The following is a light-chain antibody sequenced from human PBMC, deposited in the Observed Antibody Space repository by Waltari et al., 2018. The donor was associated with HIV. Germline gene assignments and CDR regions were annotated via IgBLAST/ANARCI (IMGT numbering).Light chain of an antibody. V-gene: IGKV4-1*01. Sequence: DILMTQSPVSLAVSLGARAPINRKSRQTLLYSSNNKNYLAWYQHKPGQPPKLLIYWASTRQSGVPDRFSGSGSGTNFTLTINNLQSEDVATYYCQQYYRTPLTFGGGTKVGLK. J-gene: IGKJ4*01. CDR2: WAS. CDR1: QTLLYSSNNKNY. CDR3: QQYYRTPLT.